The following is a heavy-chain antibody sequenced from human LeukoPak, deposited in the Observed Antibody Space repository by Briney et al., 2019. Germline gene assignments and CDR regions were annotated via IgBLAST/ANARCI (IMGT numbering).Heavy chain of an antibody. CDR2: ISSNGGTS. CDR3: ARPYSSTWYCAFDI. Sequence: PGGSLRLSCAASGFTLSPYTMHWVRQAPGKGLEYVSAISSNGGTSFYANSVKGRFTISRDNSKNTLYLQMGSLRAEDMAVYYCARPYSSTWYCAFDIWGRGTMVTVSS. CDR1: GFTLSPYT. V-gene: IGHV3-64*01. J-gene: IGHJ3*02. D-gene: IGHD6-13*01.